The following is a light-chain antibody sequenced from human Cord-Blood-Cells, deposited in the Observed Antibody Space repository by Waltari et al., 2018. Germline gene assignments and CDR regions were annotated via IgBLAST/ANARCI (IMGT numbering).Light chain of an antibody. V-gene: IGLV2-14*01. CDR1: SSDAGGYNS. J-gene: IGLJ2*01. Sequence: QSALTQPASVSGSPGQSITISCTGTSSDAGGYNSVSWYQQHPGKAPKLMIYDLSNRPSGVSNRFSGSKSGNTASLTISGLQAEDEADYYCSSYTSSSTLVFGGGTKLTVL. CDR2: DLS. CDR3: SSYTSSSTLV.